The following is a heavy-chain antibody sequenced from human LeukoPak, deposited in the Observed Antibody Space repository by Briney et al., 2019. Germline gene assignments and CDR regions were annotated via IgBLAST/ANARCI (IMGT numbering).Heavy chain of an antibody. J-gene: IGHJ4*02. CDR1: GFTFSSYA. D-gene: IGHD2-15*01. CDR3: ARTRSSYHHYNII. CDR2: ISGSGSST. V-gene: IGHV3-23*01. Sequence: SGGSLRLSCAASGFTFSSYAMSWVRQAPGKGLEWVSTISGSGSSTYYADSVKGRFTISRDNSKNTLYLQMNSLRAEDTAVYYCARTRSSYHHYNIIWGQGTLVTVSS.